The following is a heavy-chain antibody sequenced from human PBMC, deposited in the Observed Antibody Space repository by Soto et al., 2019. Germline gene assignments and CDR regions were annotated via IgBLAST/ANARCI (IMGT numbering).Heavy chain of an antibody. J-gene: IGHJ4*02. D-gene: IGHD3-16*02. CDR3: ARLLGGYPNHYDY. Sequence: PSETLSLTCTVSGGSISSYYWSWIRQPPGKGLEWIGYIYYSGSTNYNPSLKSRVTISVDTSKNQFSLKLSSVTAADTAVYYCARLLGGYPNHYDYWGQRTLVTVSS. CDR1: GGSISSYY. V-gene: IGHV4-59*08. CDR2: IYYSGST.